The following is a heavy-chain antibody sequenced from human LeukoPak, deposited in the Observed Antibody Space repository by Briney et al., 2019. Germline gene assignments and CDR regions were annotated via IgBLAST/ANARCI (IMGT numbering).Heavy chain of an antibody. J-gene: IGHJ4*02. V-gene: IGHV4-61*01. CDR1: GGSVSSGSYY. Sequence: SETLSLTCTVSGGSVSSGSYYWSWIRQPPGKGLEWIGYIYYSGSTHYNPSLKSRVTISVDTSKNQFSLKLSSVTAADTAVYYCARVVYSSILHWGQGTLVTVSS. CDR3: ARVVYSSILH. D-gene: IGHD6-13*01. CDR2: IYYSGST.